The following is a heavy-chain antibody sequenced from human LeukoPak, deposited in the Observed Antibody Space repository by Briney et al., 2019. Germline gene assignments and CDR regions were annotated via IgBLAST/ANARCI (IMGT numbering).Heavy chain of an antibody. CDR2: IIPIFGTA. V-gene: IGHV1-69*05. CDR1: VGSFNSYD. CDR3: ARGSVGATNGLDY. J-gene: IGHJ4*02. Sequence: SSAKVPCKTSVGSFNSYDLGWRRNAPKQKLEWMGGIIPIFGTANYAQKFQGRVTITTDESTSTAYMELSSLRSEDTAVYYCARGSVGATNGLDYWGQGTLVTVSS. D-gene: IGHD1-26*01.